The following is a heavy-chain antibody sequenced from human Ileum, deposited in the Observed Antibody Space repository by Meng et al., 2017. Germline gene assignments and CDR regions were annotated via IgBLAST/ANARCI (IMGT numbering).Heavy chain of an antibody. D-gene: IGHD1-14*01. V-gene: IGHV3-66*04. CDR2: IYSGGST. CDR1: GFIVSTNF. CDR3: AGHRNDWNYLDY. J-gene: IGHJ4*02. Sequence: EVQLVESGGGLVQPGGSLRLSCAASGFIVSTNFMSWVRQAPGKGLEWVSVIYSGGSTYYADSVKGRFTISRDKSKNTLYLQMNSLRAEDTAVYYCAGHRNDWNYLDYWGRGTLVTVSS.